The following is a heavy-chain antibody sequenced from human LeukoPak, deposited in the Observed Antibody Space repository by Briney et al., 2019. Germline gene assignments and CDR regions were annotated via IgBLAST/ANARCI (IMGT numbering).Heavy chain of an antibody. CDR2: IHTSGSN. CDR3: ARLSAAVHLGALDL. D-gene: IGHD3-3*01. J-gene: IGHJ3*01. Sequence: SETLSLTCAVSGVSISPYYWAWIRQPPGKGLEWIGYIHTSGSNNQYPSLRSRVTISVDKSKNHFSLRLTSVTAADTAVYYCARLSAAVHLGALDLWGQGTMVTVSS. V-gene: IGHV4-4*09. CDR1: GVSISPYY.